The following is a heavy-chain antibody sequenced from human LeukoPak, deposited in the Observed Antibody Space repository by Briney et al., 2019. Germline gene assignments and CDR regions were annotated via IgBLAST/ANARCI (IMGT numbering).Heavy chain of an antibody. D-gene: IGHD1-1*01. CDR1: GYTFTGYY. CDR2: IIPILGIA. Sequence: SVKVSCKASGYTFTGYYMHWVRQAPGQGLEWMGRIIPILGIANYAQKFQGRVTITADKSTSTAYMELSSLRSEDTAVYYCARARERTPDWGQGTLVTVSS. J-gene: IGHJ4*02. CDR3: ARARERTPD. V-gene: IGHV1-69*04.